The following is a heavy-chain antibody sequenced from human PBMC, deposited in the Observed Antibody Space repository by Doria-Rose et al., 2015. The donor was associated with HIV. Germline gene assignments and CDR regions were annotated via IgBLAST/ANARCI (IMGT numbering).Heavy chain of an antibody. Sequence: VQLVQSGGGLVQPGGSLRLACAASGFTFSIYAMHWVRQAPGKGLEYVSAISSNGGNTYYANSVKGRFSISRDNSKNTLYLQMGSLRADDMAVYYCAKDGGRGSSPWWYLNIWGRGTLVTVSS. V-gene: IGHV3-64*01. CDR1: GFTFSIYA. D-gene: IGHD6-13*01. CDR3: AKDGGRGSSPWWYLNI. CDR2: ISSNGGNT. J-gene: IGHJ2*01.